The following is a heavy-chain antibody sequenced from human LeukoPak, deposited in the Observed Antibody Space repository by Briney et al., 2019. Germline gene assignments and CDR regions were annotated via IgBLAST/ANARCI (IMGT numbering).Heavy chain of an antibody. V-gene: IGHV3-11*01. CDR2: ISSSGSTI. CDR1: GFTFSDYY. J-gene: IGHJ6*03. CDR3: ARDERYYDSSGYYYDRPYYYYYMDV. Sequence: KPGGSLRLSCAASGFTFSDYYMSWIRQAPGKGLEWVSYISSSGSTIYYADSVKGRFTISRDNAKNSLYLQMNSLRAEDTAVYYCARDERYYDSSGYYYDRPYYYYYMDVWGKGTTVTISS. D-gene: IGHD3-22*01.